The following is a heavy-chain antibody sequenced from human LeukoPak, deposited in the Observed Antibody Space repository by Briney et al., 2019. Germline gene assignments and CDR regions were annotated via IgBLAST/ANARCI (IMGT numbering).Heavy chain of an antibody. V-gene: IGHV4-39*07. Sequence: NPSETLSLTCTVSGGSISSGDYYWSWIRQPPGKGLEWIGEIHHEGSTKYSPSLKSRVTISVDKSKNQFSLKLNSMTAADTAVYYCTAQGGWYIDYWGQGTLVTVSS. CDR1: GGSISSGDYY. CDR2: IHHEGST. J-gene: IGHJ4*02. CDR3: TAQGGWYIDY. D-gene: IGHD6-19*01.